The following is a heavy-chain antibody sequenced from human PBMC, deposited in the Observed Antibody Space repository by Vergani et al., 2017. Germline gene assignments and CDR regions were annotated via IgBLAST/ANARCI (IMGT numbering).Heavy chain of an antibody. D-gene: IGHD2-21*01. CDR1: GDSISTSSYA. CDR3: ARHISVVRPSSMTAFDY. Sequence: QMQLQESGPGLVKPSETLSLSCTVSGDSISTSSYAWGWIRQPPGKTLEWIGTVSYGGKTSYNPSLKSRVTLSLDTSKKQISLHLTSVTAADTAVYYCARHISVVRPSSMTAFDYWGQGTLVTVSS. V-gene: IGHV4-39*01. J-gene: IGHJ4*02. CDR2: VSYGGKT.